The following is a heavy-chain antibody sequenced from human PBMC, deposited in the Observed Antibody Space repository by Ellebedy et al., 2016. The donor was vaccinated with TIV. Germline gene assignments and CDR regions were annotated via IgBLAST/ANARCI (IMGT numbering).Heavy chain of an antibody. CDR2: INQDGSEK. J-gene: IGHJ4*02. Sequence: GGSLRLSCVASGFTFSRYWMTWVRQAPGKGLEWVANINQDGSEKYCVDSVKGRFTISRDNAKNSLYLQMNSLRAEDTAVYYCARDGITMIVVVNHFDYWGQGTLVTVSS. V-gene: IGHV3-7*01. D-gene: IGHD3-22*01. CDR1: GFTFSRYW. CDR3: ARDGITMIVVVNHFDY.